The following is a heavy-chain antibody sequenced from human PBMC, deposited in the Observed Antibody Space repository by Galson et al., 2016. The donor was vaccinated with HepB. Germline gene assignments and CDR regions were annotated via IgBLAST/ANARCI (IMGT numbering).Heavy chain of an antibody. CDR3: VRRHWYDTPWVYFDY. D-gene: IGHD1-1*01. V-gene: IGHV3-7*03. CDR2: IKHDGSEI. CDR1: GFTFSNHW. Sequence: SLRLSCAASGFTFSNHWMIWVRQTPGKGLEWVANIKHDGSEIYYVDSVKGRFSISRDNAKNSLSLQMNSLRVEDTAMYYCVRRHWYDTPWVYFDYWGQGTQFTVSS. J-gene: IGHJ4*02.